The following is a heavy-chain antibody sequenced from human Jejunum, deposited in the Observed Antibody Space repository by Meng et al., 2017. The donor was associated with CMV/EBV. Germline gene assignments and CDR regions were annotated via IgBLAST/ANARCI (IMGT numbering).Heavy chain of an antibody. D-gene: IGHD5-12*01. CDR3: ASWKNSGYDTRFYYFDY. Sequence: PVRTVYYSWSWIRQAPGQGLEWIGDISESENTHYNPSLKDRVDISVDTSKNHFSLNLSSVTAADTAVYYCASWKNSGYDTRFYYFDYWGRGILVTVSS. V-gene: IGHV4-30-4*01. CDR2: ISESENT. CDR1: PVRTVYYS. J-gene: IGHJ4*02.